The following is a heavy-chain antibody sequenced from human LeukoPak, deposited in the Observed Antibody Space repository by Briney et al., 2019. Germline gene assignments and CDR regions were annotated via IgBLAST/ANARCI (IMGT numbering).Heavy chain of an antibody. Sequence: GASVKVSCKASGNTFTNYEINWVRQATGQGLEWMGWMNPNSGNAGYAQKFQRRVTMTRNTSLSTAYMELNSLRSEDTAMYYCTRWYYDILAGYYSRFDSWGQGTLVTVSS. V-gene: IGHV1-8*01. CDR1: GNTFTNYE. CDR2: MNPNSGNA. J-gene: IGHJ4*02. D-gene: IGHD3-9*01. CDR3: TRWYYDILAGYYSRFDS.